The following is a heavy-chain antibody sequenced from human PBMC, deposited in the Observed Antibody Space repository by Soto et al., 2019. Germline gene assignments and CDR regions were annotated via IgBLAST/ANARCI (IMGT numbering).Heavy chain of an antibody. CDR3: ARIKWGLDYYNGMDV. D-gene: IGHD1-26*01. CDR2: INPKSAAT. J-gene: IGHJ6*02. V-gene: IGHV1-2*02. CDR1: GYSVSDYF. Sequence: QVQLVQSGAEVKKSGAAVKVSCKASGYSVSDYFIQWVRQPPGQGLEWVAWINPKSAATNYAKKFQGRVSLTWDTSFSTAYMELTRLRPDDTAVYYCARIKWGLDYYNGMDVWGQGTTVIVSS.